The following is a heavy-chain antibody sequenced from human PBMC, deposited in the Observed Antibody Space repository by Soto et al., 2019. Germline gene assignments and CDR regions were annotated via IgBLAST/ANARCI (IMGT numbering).Heavy chain of an antibody. CDR2: IIPILGIA. D-gene: IGHD6-6*01. J-gene: IGHJ6*03. Sequence: SVKLSCTASGGTFSSYTISRVRQAPGQGLEWMGRIIPILGIANYAQKFRGRVTITADKSTCTAYMELSSLRSEDTAVYYCARRGTASSSPDYYMDVWGKGTTVTVSS. CDR3: ARRGTASSSPDYYMDV. V-gene: IGHV1-69*02. CDR1: GGTFSSYT.